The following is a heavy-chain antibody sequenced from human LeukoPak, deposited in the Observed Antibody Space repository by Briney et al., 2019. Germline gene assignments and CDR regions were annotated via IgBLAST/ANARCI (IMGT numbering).Heavy chain of an antibody. Sequence: PSETLSLTCTVSGGSISSYYWSWIRQPPGKGLEWIGYIYYSGSTNYNPSLKSRVTISVDTSKNQFSLKLSSVTAADTAVYYCARVPTPFGYSYGYSFGGRKKSTGYYFDYWGQGTLVTVSS. CDR2: IYYSGST. D-gene: IGHD5-18*01. V-gene: IGHV4-59*12. CDR3: ARVPTPFGYSYGYSFGGRKKSTGYYFDY. CDR1: GGSISSYY. J-gene: IGHJ4*02.